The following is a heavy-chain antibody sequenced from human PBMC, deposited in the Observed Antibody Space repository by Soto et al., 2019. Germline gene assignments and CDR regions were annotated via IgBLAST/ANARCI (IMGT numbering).Heavy chain of an antibody. J-gene: IGHJ5*02. CDR2: ISYDGSNK. D-gene: IGHD2-2*01. V-gene: IGHV3-30-3*01. Sequence: GGSLRLSCAASGFTFSSYAMHWVRQAPGKGLEWVAVISYDGSNKYYADSVKGRFTISRDNSKNTLYLQMNSLRAEDTAVYYCARDNIVVVPAASTPYNWFDPWGQGTLVNVPQ. CDR3: ARDNIVVVPAASTPYNWFDP. CDR1: GFTFSSYA.